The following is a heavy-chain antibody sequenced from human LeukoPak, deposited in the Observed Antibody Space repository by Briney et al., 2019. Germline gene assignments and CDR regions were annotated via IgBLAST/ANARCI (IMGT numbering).Heavy chain of an antibody. V-gene: IGHV3-20*04. CDR1: GFTFDDYG. D-gene: IGHD4/OR15-4a*01. CDR2: INWNGGST. CDR3: YGGNFGFGYYYYMDV. Sequence: GGSLRLSCAASGFTFDDYGMSWVRQAPGKGLEWVSGINWNGGSTGYADSVKGRFTISRDNAKNSLYLQVNSLRAEDTAVYYCYGGNFGFGYYYYMDVWGKGTTVTVSS. J-gene: IGHJ6*03.